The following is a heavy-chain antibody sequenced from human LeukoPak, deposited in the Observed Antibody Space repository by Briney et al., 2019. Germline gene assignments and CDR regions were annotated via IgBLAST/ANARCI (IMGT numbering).Heavy chain of an antibody. D-gene: IGHD3-22*01. CDR3: ALQPLAGTYYYDSSGYYLPLPAGGVGY. Sequence: PSETLSLTCTVSGGSISSGGYYWSWIRQHPGKGLEWIGYIYYSGSTYYNPSLKSRVTISVDTSKNQFSLKLSSVTAADTAVYYCALQPLAGTYYYDSSGYYLPLPAGGVGYWGQGTLVTVSS. J-gene: IGHJ4*02. V-gene: IGHV4-31*03. CDR2: IYYSGST. CDR1: GGSISSGGYY.